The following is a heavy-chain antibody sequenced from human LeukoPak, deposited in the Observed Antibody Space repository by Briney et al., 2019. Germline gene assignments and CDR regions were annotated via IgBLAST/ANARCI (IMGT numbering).Heavy chain of an antibody. CDR2: IYYSGST. V-gene: IGHV4-59*01. CDR3: ARGFGTSFDY. J-gene: IGHJ4*02. CDR1: GGSISSYY. Sequence: PSETLSLTCTVSGGSISSYYWSWIRQPPGKGLEWIGYIYYSGSTNYNPSLKSRVTISVDTSKNQFSLKLSSVTDADTAVYFCARGFGTSFDYWGQGALVTVSS. D-gene: IGHD3-16*01.